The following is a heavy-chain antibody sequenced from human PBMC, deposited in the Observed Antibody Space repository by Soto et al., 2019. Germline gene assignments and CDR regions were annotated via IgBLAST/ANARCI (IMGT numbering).Heavy chain of an antibody. J-gene: IGHJ6*02. D-gene: IGHD5-12*01. CDR2: IYSGGST. CDR1: GFTVSSNY. Sequence: EVQLVESGGGLVQPGGSLRLSCAASGFTVSSNYMSWVRQAPGKGLEWVSVIYSGGSTYYADSVKGRFTISRHNSKNTLYLQMNSLRAEDTAVYYCAMHSGYDLPLDYYYGMDVWGQGTTVTVSS. CDR3: AMHSGYDLPLDYYYGMDV. V-gene: IGHV3-53*04.